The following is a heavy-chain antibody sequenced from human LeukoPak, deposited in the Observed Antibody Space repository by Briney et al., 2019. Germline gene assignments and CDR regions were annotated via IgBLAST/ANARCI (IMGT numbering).Heavy chain of an antibody. V-gene: IGHV3-7*01. CDR3: AAGDSFDY. Sequence: GGSLRLSCAVSGLSFGNYWMSWVRQAPGKGLEWVANINQDANERYYVDSVKGRYTISRDNAKNSLYLQLNSLRAEDTAVYYCAAGDSFDYWGQGALVTVPS. D-gene: IGHD2-21*01. CDR2: INQDANER. CDR1: GLSFGNYW. J-gene: IGHJ4*02.